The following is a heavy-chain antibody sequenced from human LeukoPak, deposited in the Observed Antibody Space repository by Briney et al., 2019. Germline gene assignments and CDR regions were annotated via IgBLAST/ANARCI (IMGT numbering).Heavy chain of an antibody. Sequence: SETLSLTCTVSGASLTDYYWTWVRQPPGKGLEWIAYIFYTGITNYNPSLKSRVTISVDTSKNQFSLKLTSVTAADTAVYYCARASRGHDYWGQGTLVTVSS. J-gene: IGHJ4*02. V-gene: IGHV4-59*01. CDR3: ARASRGHDY. D-gene: IGHD3-10*01. CDR1: GASLTDYY. CDR2: IFYTGIT.